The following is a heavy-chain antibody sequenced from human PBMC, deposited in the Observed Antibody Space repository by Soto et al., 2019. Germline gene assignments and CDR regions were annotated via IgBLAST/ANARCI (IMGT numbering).Heavy chain of an antibody. CDR1: GGTFSSYA. CDR2: IIPIFGTA. Sequence: QVQLVQSGAEVKKPGSSVKVSCKASGGTFSSYAISWVRQAPGQGLEWMGGIIPIFGTANYAQKFQGRVTITADKSTSTAYMELSSLRAAATAVYYCGSAGGVGGATGGLDYWGQGTLVTVSS. D-gene: IGHD1-26*01. CDR3: GSAGGVGGATGGLDY. V-gene: IGHV1-69*06. J-gene: IGHJ4*02.